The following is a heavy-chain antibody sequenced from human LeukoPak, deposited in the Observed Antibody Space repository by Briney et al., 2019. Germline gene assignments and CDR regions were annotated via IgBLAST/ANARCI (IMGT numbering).Heavy chain of an antibody. V-gene: IGHV3-13*01. CDR2: IGTAGDT. CDR3: ARGGRGYGSGSYYRYYYYGMDV. D-gene: IGHD3-10*01. J-gene: IGHJ6*02. CDR1: GFTFSSYD. Sequence: GGSLRLSCAASGFTFSSYDMHWVRQATGKGLEWVSAIGTAGDTYYPGSVKGRFTISRENTKNSLYLQMNSLRAGDTAAYYCARGGRGYGSGSYYRYYYYGMDVWGQGTTVTVSS.